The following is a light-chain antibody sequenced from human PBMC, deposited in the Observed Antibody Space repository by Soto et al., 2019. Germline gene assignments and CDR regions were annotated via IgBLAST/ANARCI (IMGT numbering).Light chain of an antibody. J-gene: IGKJ5*01. Sequence: EFVLTQSAGTLSLSPGERATLSCSASQSLANSFIAWYQQKPGQAPRLLIYDTSSRASGIPDRFSGSGSGTDFTLTISRLETEDFAVFYCQQYGTSEIIFGQGTRLEIK. CDR3: QQYGTSEII. CDR1: QSLANSF. CDR2: DTS. V-gene: IGKV3-20*01.